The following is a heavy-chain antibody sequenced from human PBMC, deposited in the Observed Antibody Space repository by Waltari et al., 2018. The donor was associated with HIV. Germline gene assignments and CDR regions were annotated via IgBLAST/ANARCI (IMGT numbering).Heavy chain of an antibody. Sequence: EVQLVQSGGGVVSPEESVRLSCAVSGTLVADNYMSWIRQAPGKGLGWVAVLYGDGTTYYADSVKGRFVVSRDKAKNMFFLQMDYPRGADSATYFCARGIRYYAPWGQGVLVSVS. J-gene: IGHJ5*02. CDR1: GTLVADNY. V-gene: IGHV3-53*02. CDR2: LYGDGTT. D-gene: IGHD3-3*01. CDR3: ARGIRYYAP.